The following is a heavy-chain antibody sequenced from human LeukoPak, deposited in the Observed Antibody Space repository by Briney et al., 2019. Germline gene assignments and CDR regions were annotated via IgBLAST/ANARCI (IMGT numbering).Heavy chain of an antibody. V-gene: IGHV4-30-4*01. J-gene: IGHJ5*02. CDR2: IYYSGST. CDR1: GDSISSGDYY. D-gene: IGHD2-15*01. Sequence: SETLSLTCTVSGDSISSGDYYWGWIRQPPGKGLEWIGYIYYSGSTYYNPSLKSRVTISVDTSKNQFSLKLSSVTAADTAVYYCARAGKNCSGGSCYRWFDPWGQGTLVTVSS. CDR3: ARAGKNCSGGSCYRWFDP.